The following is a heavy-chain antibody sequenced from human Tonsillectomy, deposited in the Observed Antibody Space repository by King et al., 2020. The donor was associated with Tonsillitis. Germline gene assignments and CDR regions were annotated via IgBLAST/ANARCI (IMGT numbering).Heavy chain of an antibody. V-gene: IGHV4-39*01. J-gene: IGHJ4*02. CDR1: GGSISTTAYY. D-gene: IGHD3-3*01. Sequence: QLQESGPGLVKPSETLSLSCTVSGGSISTTAYYWGWIRQPPGKGLEWIGTIYYSGSTYYNPSLKSRVTISVDTSENQFSLRLSSVTAADTAVYYCATSPYNFWSGYYFDSWGQGTLVTVSS. CDR2: IYYSGST. CDR3: ATSPYNFWSGYYFDS.